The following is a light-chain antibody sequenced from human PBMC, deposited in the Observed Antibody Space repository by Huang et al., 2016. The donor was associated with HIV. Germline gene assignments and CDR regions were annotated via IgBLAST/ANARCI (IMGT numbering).Light chain of an antibody. CDR3: QHYNNWPLT. CDR2: DTS. CDR1: HSVVNK. J-gene: IGKJ4*01. V-gene: IGKV3-15*01. Sequence: EIVMTQSPAVLSMSPGERVTLTCRASHSVVNKLAWYQQKPGRDPRLVIYDTSTRSSGVPARFSGSGSGTNFSLTINSLQSEDLAVYYCQHYNNWPLTFGGGTRVEIK.